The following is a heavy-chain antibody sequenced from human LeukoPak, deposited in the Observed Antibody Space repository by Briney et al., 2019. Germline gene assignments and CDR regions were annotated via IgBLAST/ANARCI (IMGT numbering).Heavy chain of an antibody. CDR1: GFNFNSYS. CDR3: ARDPTNTAMATFDY. Sequence: GGALRLSCAASGFNFNSYSLTWVRQAPGKGLEWLAYIPASGSTTFSADSVKGRFTISRDNSKNTLYLQMNSLRAEDTAVYYCARDPTNTAMATFDYWGQGTLVTVSS. J-gene: IGHJ4*02. CDR2: IPASGSTT. D-gene: IGHD5-18*01. V-gene: IGHV3-48*01.